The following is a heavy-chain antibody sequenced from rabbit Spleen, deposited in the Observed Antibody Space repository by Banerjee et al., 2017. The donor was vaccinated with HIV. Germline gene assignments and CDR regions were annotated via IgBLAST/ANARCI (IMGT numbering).Heavy chain of an antibody. CDR3: ARYITGSYANL. D-gene: IGHD7-1*01. CDR1: GFSFSSGYD. J-gene: IGHJ4*01. V-gene: IGHV1S45*01. CDR2: IYAGYSGST. Sequence: QQQLEESGGGLVKPGGTLTLTCKASGFSFSSGYDMCWVRQAPGKGLEWIGCIYAGYSGSTYYATWAKGRFTVSKPSSTTVDLKLTGLTAADTATYFCARYITGSYANLWGQGTLVTVS.